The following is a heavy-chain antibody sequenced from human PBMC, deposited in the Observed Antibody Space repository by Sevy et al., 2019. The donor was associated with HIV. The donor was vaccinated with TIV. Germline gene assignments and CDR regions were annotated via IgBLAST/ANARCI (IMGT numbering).Heavy chain of an antibody. CDR3: AKGWGIAATGSDY. D-gene: IGHD6-13*01. J-gene: IGHJ4*02. V-gene: IGHV3-9*01. Sequence: GGSLRLSCAASGFTFDDYAMHWVRQAPGKGLEWVSGISWNSGSIGYADSVKGRFTISRDNAKNSLYLQMNSLRAEDTALDYCAKGWGIAATGSDYWGQGTLVTVSS. CDR1: GFTFDDYA. CDR2: ISWNSGSI.